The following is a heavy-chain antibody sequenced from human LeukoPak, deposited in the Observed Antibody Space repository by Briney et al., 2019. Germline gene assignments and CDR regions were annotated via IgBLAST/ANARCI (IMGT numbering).Heavy chain of an antibody. D-gene: IGHD6-13*01. V-gene: IGHV1-69*01. Sequence: GSSVKVSCKASGGTFSSYAISWVRQAPGQGLEWMGGIIPIFGTANYAQKFQGRVTITADESTSTAYMELSGLRSEDTAVYYCARYQGSIAAAGTGDNWFDPWGQGTLVTVSS. CDR2: IIPIFGTA. J-gene: IGHJ5*02. CDR1: GGTFSSYA. CDR3: ARYQGSIAAAGTGDNWFDP.